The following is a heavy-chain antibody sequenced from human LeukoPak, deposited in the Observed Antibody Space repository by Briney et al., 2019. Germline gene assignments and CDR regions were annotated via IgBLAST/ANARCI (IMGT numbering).Heavy chain of an antibody. V-gene: IGHV4-31*03. D-gene: IGHD5-12*01. CDR3: ARVEIVGLYYLDY. CDR2: IYYSGST. Sequence: SETLSLTCTVSGGSISSGGYYWSWIRQHPGKGLEWIGYIYYSGSTYYNPSLKSRVTISVDTSKNQFSLKLSSVTAADTAVYYCARVEIVGLYYLDYWGQGTLVTVSS. CDR1: GGSISSGGYY. J-gene: IGHJ4*02.